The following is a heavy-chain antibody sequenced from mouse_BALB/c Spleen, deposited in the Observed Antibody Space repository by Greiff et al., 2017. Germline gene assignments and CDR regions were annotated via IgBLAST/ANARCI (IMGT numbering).Heavy chain of an antibody. CDR2: IDPENGNT. Sequence: VQLKQSGAELVRPGALVKLSCKASGFNIKDYYMHWVKQRPEQGLEWIGWIDPENGNTIYDPKFQGKASITADTSSNTAYLQLSSLTSEDTAVYYCARTDSFAYWGQGTLVTVSA. CDR3: ARTDSFAY. CDR1: GFNIKDYY. J-gene: IGHJ3*01. V-gene: IGHV14-1*02.